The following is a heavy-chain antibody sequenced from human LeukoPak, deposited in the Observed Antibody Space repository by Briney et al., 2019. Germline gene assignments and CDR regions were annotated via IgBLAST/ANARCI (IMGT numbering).Heavy chain of an antibody. CDR1: GGSFSGYH. CDR3: ARLRGRSDY. V-gene: IGHV4-34*01. CDR2: INHSGST. J-gene: IGHJ4*02. Sequence: SETLSLTCAVYGGSFSGYHWSWIRQPPGKGLEWIGEINHSGSTNYNPSLKSRVTISVDTSKNQFSLKLSSVTAADTAVYYCARLRGRSDYWGQGTLVTVSS. D-gene: IGHD2-15*01.